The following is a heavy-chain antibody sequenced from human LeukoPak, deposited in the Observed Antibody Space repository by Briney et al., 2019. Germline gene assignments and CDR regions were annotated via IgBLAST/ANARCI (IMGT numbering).Heavy chain of an antibody. D-gene: IGHD6-19*01. CDR2: ISGSGGST. V-gene: IGHV3-23*01. CDR3: ARGSSGWYAQGDAFDI. Sequence: PGGSLRLSCAASGFTFSSYAMSWVRQAPGKGLEWVSAISGSGGSTYYADSVKGRFTISRDNSKNTLYLQMNSLRAEDTAVYYCARGSSGWYAQGDAFDIWGQGTMVTVSS. J-gene: IGHJ3*02. CDR1: GFTFSSYA.